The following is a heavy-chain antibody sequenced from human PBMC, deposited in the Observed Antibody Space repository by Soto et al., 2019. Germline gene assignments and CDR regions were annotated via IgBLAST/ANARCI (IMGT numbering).Heavy chain of an antibody. Sequence: LRLSCAASGFSVSSNYMSWVRQAPGEGLEWVAIIYINGSTDYADSVQGRFSVSRDIYKNTLFLQMNNLRAEDTAVYFCSGDPSGYDEGDWYHGVDVWGQGTTVTVSS. J-gene: IGHJ6*02. CDR3: SGDPSGYDEGDWYHGVDV. D-gene: IGHD5-12*01. V-gene: IGHV3-53*01. CDR2: IYINGST. CDR1: GFSVSSNY.